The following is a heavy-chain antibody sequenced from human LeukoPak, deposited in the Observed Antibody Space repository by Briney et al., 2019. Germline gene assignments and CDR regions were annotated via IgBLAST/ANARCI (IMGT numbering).Heavy chain of an antibody. V-gene: IGHV1-2*02. CDR3: ARGPRAVVVAATIDY. Sequence: ASVKVSCKSSGYTFTGYYMHWVRQAPGQGLEWMGWINPNSGGTNYAQKFQGRVTMTRDTSISTAYMELSRLRSDDTAVYYCARGPRAVVVAATIDYWGQGTLVTVSS. D-gene: IGHD2-15*01. CDR1: GYTFTGYY. CDR2: INPNSGGT. J-gene: IGHJ4*02.